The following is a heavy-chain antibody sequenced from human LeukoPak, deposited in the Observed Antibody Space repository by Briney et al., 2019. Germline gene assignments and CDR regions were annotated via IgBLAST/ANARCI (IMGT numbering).Heavy chain of an antibody. CDR3: AKDDSYSNWGYYFDY. D-gene: IGHD4-11*01. CDR1: GFTFSGSA. CDR2: IRSKANSYAT. Sequence: GGSLRLSCAASGFTFSGSAMHWVRQASGKGLEWVGRIRSKANSYATAYAASVKGRFTISRDDSKNTAYLQMNSLKTEDTAVYYCAKDDSYSNWGYYFDYWGQGTLVTVSS. V-gene: IGHV3-73*01. J-gene: IGHJ4*02.